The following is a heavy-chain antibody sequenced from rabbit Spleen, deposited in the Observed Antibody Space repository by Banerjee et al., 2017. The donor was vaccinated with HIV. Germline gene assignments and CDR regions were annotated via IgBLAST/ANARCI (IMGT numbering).Heavy chain of an antibody. Sequence: QEQLKETGGGLVQPGGSLKLSCKASEFDFSNYGVSWVRQAPGKGLELIACIYTTTGSTWYANWVHGRFTISRSTSLNTVTLQMTSLTAADTATYFCARDLDGVIGWNFGWWGPGTLVTVS. D-gene: IGHD1-1*01. V-gene: IGHV1S47*01. J-gene: IGHJ4*01. CDR2: IYTTTGST. CDR3: ARDLDGVIGWNFGW. CDR1: EFDFSNYG.